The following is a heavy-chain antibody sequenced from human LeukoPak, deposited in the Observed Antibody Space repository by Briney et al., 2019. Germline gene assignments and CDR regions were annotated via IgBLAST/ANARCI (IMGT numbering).Heavy chain of an antibody. CDR1: GGTFSSYA. CDR3: ARNYYDILTGSNYYYYMDV. CDR2: IIPIFGTA. Sequence: SVKVSCKASGGTFSSYAISWVRQAPGQGLEWMGGIIPIFGTANYAQKFQGRVTITADKSTSTAYMELSSLRSEDTAVYHCARNYYDILTGSNYYYYMDVWGKGTTVTVSS. V-gene: IGHV1-69*06. D-gene: IGHD3-9*01. J-gene: IGHJ6*03.